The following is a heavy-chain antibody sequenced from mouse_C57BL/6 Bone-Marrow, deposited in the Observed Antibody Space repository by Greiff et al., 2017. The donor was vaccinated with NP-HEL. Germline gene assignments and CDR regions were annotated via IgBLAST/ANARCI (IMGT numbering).Heavy chain of an antibody. CDR2: ISSGGDYI. J-gene: IGHJ2*01. CDR1: GFTFSSYA. Sequence: EVQRVESGEGLVKPGGSLKLSCAASGFTFSSYAMSWVRQTPEKRLEWVAYISSGGDYIYYADTVKGRFTISRDNARNTLYLQMSSLKSEDTAMYYCTREERSKYYFDYWGQGTTLTVSS. CDR3: TREERSKYYFDY. V-gene: IGHV5-9-1*02.